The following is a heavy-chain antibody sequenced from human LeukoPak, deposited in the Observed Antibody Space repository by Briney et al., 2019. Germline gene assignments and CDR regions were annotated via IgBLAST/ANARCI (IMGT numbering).Heavy chain of an antibody. V-gene: IGHV3-7*01. Sequence: GGTLRLSCAASGFTYTNYWMAWVRQAPGKGLQWVASIKQDGSVEYYVDSVKGRFNISIDNAKNSHYLQMNSLRVEDMAVYYCARWADDSGIYYIASWGQGTLVTVSS. CDR2: IKQDGSVE. CDR3: ARWADDSGIYYIAS. J-gene: IGHJ5*02. D-gene: IGHD3-10*01. CDR1: GFTYTNYW.